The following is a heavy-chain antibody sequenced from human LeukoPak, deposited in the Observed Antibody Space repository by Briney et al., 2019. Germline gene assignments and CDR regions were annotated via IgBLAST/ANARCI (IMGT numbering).Heavy chain of an antibody. V-gene: IGHV1-8*03. CDR3: ARKLSIIPAAIYTFDY. CDR2: MNPNSGNT. CDR1: GYTFTSYD. D-gene: IGHD2-2*02. J-gene: IGHJ4*02. Sequence: ASLKVSCKASGYTFTSYDINWVRQATGQGLEWMGWMNPNSGNTGYAQKFQGRVTITRNTSISTAYMELSSLRSEDTAVYYCARKLSIIPAAIYTFDYWGQGTLVTVSS.